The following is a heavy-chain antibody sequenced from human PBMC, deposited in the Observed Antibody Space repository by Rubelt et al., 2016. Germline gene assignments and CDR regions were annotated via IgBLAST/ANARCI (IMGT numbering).Heavy chain of an antibody. CDR1: GGTFSSYA. D-gene: IGHD3-22*01. CDR2: INAGNGNT. Sequence: QVQLVQSGAEVKKPGSSVKVSCKASGGTFSSYAISWVRQAPGQGLEWMGWINAGNGNTKYSQKFQGRVTITRDTSASTAYMALSSLRSEDTAVYYCAISTYYYDSSGYYPYWYFDLWGRGTLVTVSS. J-gene: IGHJ2*01. CDR3: AISTYYYDSSGYYPYWYFDL. V-gene: IGHV1-3*01.